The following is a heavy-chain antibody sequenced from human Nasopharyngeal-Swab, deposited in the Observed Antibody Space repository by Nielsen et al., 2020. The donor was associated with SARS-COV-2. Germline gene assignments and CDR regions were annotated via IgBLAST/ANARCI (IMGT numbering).Heavy chain of an antibody. CDR3: ARQPKQWLVQNPKLYFDY. D-gene: IGHD6-19*01. Sequence: SETLSLTCTVSGGSISSRSYYWGWIRQPPGKGLEWIGSIYYSGSTYYNPSLKSRVTISVDTSKNQFSLKLSSVTAADTAVYYCARQPKQWLVQNPKLYFDYWGQGTLVTVSS. V-gene: IGHV4-39*01. CDR2: IYYSGST. J-gene: IGHJ4*02. CDR1: GGSISSRSYY.